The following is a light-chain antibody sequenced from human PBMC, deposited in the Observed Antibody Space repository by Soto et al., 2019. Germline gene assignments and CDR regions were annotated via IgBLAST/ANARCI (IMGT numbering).Light chain of an antibody. CDR2: GAS. V-gene: IGKV3-15*01. CDR1: QTVNNN. CDR3: QQYNNWPLT. J-gene: IGKJ4*01. Sequence: EIVMTQSPATLSVSPGERATLSCRASQTVNNNLAWYQQKPGQAPRLLIYGASARATGIPARFSGSGSGTEFTLTIRSLQSEDFGVYYCQQYNNWPLTFGGGTKVEIK.